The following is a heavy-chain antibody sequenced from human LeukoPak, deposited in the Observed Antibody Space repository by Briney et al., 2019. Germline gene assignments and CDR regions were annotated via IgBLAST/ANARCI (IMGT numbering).Heavy chain of an antibody. V-gene: IGHV3-23*01. CDR3: AKAEGYDILTGLDY. CDR1: GFTFSSYA. D-gene: IGHD3-9*01. J-gene: IGHJ4*02. Sequence: PGGSLRLSCSASGFTFSSYAMHWVRQAPGKGLEWVSGIGASGGSTYYADSVKGRFTISRDNSKNTLYLQMNSLRTEDTAVYYCAKAEGYDILTGLDYWGQGTLVTVSS. CDR2: IGASGGST.